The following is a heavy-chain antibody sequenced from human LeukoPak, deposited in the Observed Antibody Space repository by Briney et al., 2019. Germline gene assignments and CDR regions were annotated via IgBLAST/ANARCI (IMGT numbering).Heavy chain of an antibody. Sequence: SETLSLTCTVSGGSISSGDYYWSWIRQPPGKGLEWIGYIYYSGSTYYNPSLKSRITMSVDTSKNQFSLNLSSVTAADTAVYYCARGRIAVDLYYFDYWGQGTLVTVSS. CDR1: GGSISSGDYY. D-gene: IGHD6-19*01. CDR3: ARGRIAVDLYYFDY. J-gene: IGHJ4*02. V-gene: IGHV4-30-4*01. CDR2: IYYSGST.